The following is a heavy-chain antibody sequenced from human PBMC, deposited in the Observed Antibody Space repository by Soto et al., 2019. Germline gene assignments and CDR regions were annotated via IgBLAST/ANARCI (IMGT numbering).Heavy chain of an antibody. V-gene: IGHV1-18*01. CDR1: GYTFTSYG. D-gene: IGHD2-15*01. J-gene: IGHJ4*02. CDR2: ISAYNGKT. CDR3: ARDASSLPILFDY. Sequence: QVQLVQSGAEVKKPGASVKVSCKASGYTFTSYGFSWVRQAPGQGLEWMGWISAYNGKTKSAQKFQDRVSMTTDSSTSTAYLELRSLRSDDAAVYYCARDASSLPILFDYWGQGTLVTVPS.